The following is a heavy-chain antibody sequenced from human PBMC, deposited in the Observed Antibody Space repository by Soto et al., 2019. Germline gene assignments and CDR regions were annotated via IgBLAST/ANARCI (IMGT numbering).Heavy chain of an antibody. CDR1: GYTFTGYY. Sequence: RASVKVSCKASGYTFTGYYMHWVRQAPGQGLEWMGWINPNSGGTNYAQKFQGRVTMTRDTSISTAYMELSRLRSDDTAVYYCAIPGGDIVVVERVRYYYYGMDVWGQGTTVTVSS. J-gene: IGHJ6*02. V-gene: IGHV1-2*02. CDR2: INPNSGGT. CDR3: AIPGGDIVVVERVRYYYYGMDV. D-gene: IGHD2-2*01.